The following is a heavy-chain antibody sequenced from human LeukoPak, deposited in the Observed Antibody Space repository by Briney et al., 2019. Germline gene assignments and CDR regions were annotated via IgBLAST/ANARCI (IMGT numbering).Heavy chain of an antibody. J-gene: IGHJ4*02. Sequence: GGSLRLSCAASGFTFSSYAMSWVRQAPGKGLEWVSAISDSGGNTYYAESVKGRFTISRDNSKNTLYLQMNSLRAEDTAVYYCASPIFGVIIMIGGVDYWGQGTLVTVSS. CDR3: ASPIFGVIIMIGGVDY. CDR2: ISDSGGNT. V-gene: IGHV3-23*01. D-gene: IGHD3-3*01. CDR1: GFTFSSYA.